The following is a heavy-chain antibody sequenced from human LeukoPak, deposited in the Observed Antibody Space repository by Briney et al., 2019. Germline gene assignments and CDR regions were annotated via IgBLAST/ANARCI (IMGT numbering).Heavy chain of an antibody. Sequence: SQTLSLTCTVSGGSISSGGFYWSWIRQLPGKGLEWIGYISYSGSTSYNPSLKSRITVSLDTSKNQFSLKLNSVTAADTAVYYCARYQTYCSGGSCYERWFDPWGQGTLVTVSS. V-gene: IGHV4-31*03. D-gene: IGHD2-15*01. J-gene: IGHJ5*02. CDR1: GGSISSGGFY. CDR3: ARYQTYCSGGSCYERWFDP. CDR2: ISYSGST.